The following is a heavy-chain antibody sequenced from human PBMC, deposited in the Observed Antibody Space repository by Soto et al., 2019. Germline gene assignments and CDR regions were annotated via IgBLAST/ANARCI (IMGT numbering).Heavy chain of an antibody. J-gene: IGHJ5*02. V-gene: IGHV3-21*01. CDR1: GFTFSSYS. Sequence: GSLRLSCAASGFTFSSYSMNWVRQAPGKGLEWVSSISSSSSYIYYADSVKGRFTISRDNAKNSLYLQMNSLRAEDTAVYYCARVPIAAAGQNWFDPWGQGTLVTVSS. CDR2: ISSSSSYI. D-gene: IGHD6-13*01. CDR3: ARVPIAAAGQNWFDP.